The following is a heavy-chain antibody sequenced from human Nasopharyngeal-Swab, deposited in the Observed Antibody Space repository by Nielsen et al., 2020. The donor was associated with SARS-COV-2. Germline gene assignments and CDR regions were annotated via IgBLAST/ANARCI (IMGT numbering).Heavy chain of an antibody. V-gene: IGHV3-23*01. J-gene: IGHJ4*02. CDR2: ISGSGGST. CDR3: AKDLSAWYSSSYWGFDY. Sequence: GGSLRLSCAASGFTFSSYAMSWVRQAPGKGLEWVSAISGSGGSTYYADSVKGRFTISRDNSKNTLYLQMNSLRAEDTAVYYCAKDLSAWYSSSYWGFDYWGQGTLVTVSS. D-gene: IGHD6-6*01. CDR1: GFTFSSYA.